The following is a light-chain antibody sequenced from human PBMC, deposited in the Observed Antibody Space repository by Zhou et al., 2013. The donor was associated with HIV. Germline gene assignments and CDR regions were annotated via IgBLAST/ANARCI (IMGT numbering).Light chain of an antibody. Sequence: EIVLTQSPGTLSLSPGQRATLSCRASESVSSNYLAWYQQKFGQAPRLLIYGGSSRATGIPDRFSGSGSGTDFTLTISRLEPEDFAVYYCQHYSASPATFGGGTKVEIK. J-gene: IGKJ4*01. CDR3: QHYSASPAT. V-gene: IGKV3-20*01. CDR1: ESVSSNY. CDR2: GGS.